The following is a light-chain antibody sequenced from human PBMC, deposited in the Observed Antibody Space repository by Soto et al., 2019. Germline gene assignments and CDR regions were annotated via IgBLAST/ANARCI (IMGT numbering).Light chain of an antibody. CDR3: QQYKSFSLT. J-gene: IGKJ4*01. CDR2: KTS. Sequence: DIQMTQSPSTLSASVGDRGTITCRASQSISSWLAWYQQKPGKAPKLLIYKTSNLESGVPSRFSGSGSGTEFSLTISSLQPDDFATYYCQQYKSFSLTFGGGTKVDIK. V-gene: IGKV1-5*03. CDR1: QSISSW.